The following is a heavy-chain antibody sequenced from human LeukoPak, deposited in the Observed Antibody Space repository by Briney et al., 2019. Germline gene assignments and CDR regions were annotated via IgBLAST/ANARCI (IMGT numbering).Heavy chain of an antibody. CDR2: IWYDGSNK. CDR3: ARVSGYSGTWYVDY. Sequence: GGSLRLSCVASGFTFKSYGMHWVRQPPGKGLEWVAIIWYDGSNKYYADFVKGRFTTSRDNSKNTLYLQMNSLRADDTAVYYCARVSGYSGTWYVDYWGQGTLVTVSS. J-gene: IGHJ4*02. V-gene: IGHV3-33*01. D-gene: IGHD6-13*01. CDR1: GFTFKSYG.